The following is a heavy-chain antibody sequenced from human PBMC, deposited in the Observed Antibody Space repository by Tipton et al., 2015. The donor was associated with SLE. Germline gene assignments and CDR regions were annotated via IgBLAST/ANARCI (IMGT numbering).Heavy chain of an antibody. CDR3: ARGAVTGGWDY. CDR1: GGSFSGYY. J-gene: IGHJ4*02. D-gene: IGHD2-21*02. Sequence: AGLVKPSETLSLTCAVYGGSFSGYYWSWIRQPPGKGLEWIGEINHSGSTNYNPSLKSRVTISVDTSKNQFSLKLSSVTAADTAVYYCARGAVTGGWDYWGQGTLVTVSS. CDR2: INHSGST. V-gene: IGHV4-34*01.